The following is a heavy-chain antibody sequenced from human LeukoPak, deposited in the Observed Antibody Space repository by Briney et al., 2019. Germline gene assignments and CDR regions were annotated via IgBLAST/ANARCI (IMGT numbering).Heavy chain of an antibody. J-gene: IGHJ4*02. CDR1: GYSISSGYY. V-gene: IGHV4-38-2*02. CDR2: IYHSGST. Sequence: PSETLSLTCTVSGYSISSGYYWGWIRQPPGKGLEWIGNIYHSGSTYYNPSLRSRVTISVDTSKNQFSLKLSSVTAADTAVYYCTRGGGGSGSYYDYYFDFWGQGTLVTVSS. D-gene: IGHD3-10*01. CDR3: TRGGGGSGSYYDYYFDF.